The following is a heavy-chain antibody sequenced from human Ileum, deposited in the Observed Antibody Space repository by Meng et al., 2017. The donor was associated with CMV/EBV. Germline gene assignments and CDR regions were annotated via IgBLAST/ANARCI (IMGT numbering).Heavy chain of an antibody. CDR2: IYYSGAT. V-gene: IGHV4-39*07. D-gene: IGHD3-10*01. CDR1: GAPIRRSDLY. J-gene: IGHJ4*01. Sequence: GSLRLSFTVPGAPIRRSDLYWGCIRQSPGKGLEWIGSIYYSGATYYNPSLSGRVTISLDTSKNQFSLGLNSVTAADTAVYYCAAYYGSKTFYYNGIDYWGHGTLVTVSS. CDR3: AAYYGSKTFYYNGIDY.